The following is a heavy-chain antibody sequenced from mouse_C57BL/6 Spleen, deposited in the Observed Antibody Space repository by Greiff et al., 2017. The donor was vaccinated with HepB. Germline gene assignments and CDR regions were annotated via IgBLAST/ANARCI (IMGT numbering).Heavy chain of an antibody. V-gene: IGHV1-62-2*01. Sequence: VQLQQSGAELVKPGASVKLSCKASGYTFTEYTIHWVKQRSGQGLEWIGWFYPGSGRIKYNEKFKDKATLTADKSSSTVYMELSRLTSEDSAVYFCARHEEAHYYVRGWFAYWGQGTLVTVSA. CDR1: GYTFTEYT. D-gene: IGHD1-1*01. J-gene: IGHJ3*01. CDR3: ARHEEAHYYVRGWFAY. CDR2: FYPGSGRI.